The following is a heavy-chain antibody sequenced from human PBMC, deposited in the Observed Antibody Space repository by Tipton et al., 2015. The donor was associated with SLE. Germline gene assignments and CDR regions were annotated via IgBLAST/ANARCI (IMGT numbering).Heavy chain of an antibody. D-gene: IGHD5-24*01. CDR3: ARREMSSFTCDF. V-gene: IGHV3-11*01. CDR1: GFTFSDYF. CDR2: ISDSGTTI. Sequence: QLVQSGGGLGKPGGSLRLSCAPSGFTFSDYFMSWIRQAPGKGLEWVSYISDSGTTIYYADSVKGRFTVSRDSANKSLYLQMNRLRAGDTAVYYCARREMSSFTCDFWGQGTLVTVSS. J-gene: IGHJ4*02.